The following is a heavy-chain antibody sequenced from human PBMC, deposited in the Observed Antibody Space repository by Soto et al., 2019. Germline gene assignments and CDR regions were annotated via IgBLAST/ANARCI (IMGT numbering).Heavy chain of an antibody. CDR3: ARVRLGIFDY. Sequence: GESLKISCAASGFTFSSYWMSWVRQAPGKGLEWVANIKQDGSEKYYVDSVEGRFTISRDNAKNSLYLQMNSLRAEDTAVYYCARVRLGIFDYWGQGTLVTVSS. CDR2: IKQDGSEK. CDR1: GFTFSSYW. D-gene: IGHD7-27*01. J-gene: IGHJ4*02. V-gene: IGHV3-7*01.